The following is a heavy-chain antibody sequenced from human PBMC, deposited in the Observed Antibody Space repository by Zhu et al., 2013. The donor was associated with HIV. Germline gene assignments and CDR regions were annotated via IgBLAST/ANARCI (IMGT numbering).Heavy chain of an antibody. V-gene: IGHV1-18*01. CDR3: ARGIFGVVIPEC. Sequence: QVQLIQSGPEVTKPGASVKVSCKTSGYVFTSYGVSWVRQAPGQGLEWMGWIRPYNGDTNYAQKFKGRVTMTTDTSTTTAYMELRSLRSDDTAVYYCARGIFGVVIPECWGQGTLVTVSS. CDR1: GYVFTSYG. J-gene: IGHJ4*02. D-gene: IGHD3-3*01. CDR2: IRPYNGDT.